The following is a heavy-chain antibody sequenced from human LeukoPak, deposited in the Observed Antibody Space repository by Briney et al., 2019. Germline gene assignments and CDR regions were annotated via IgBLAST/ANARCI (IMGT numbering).Heavy chain of an antibody. J-gene: IGHJ4*02. D-gene: IGHD2-2*02. CDR3: AKDDIVVVPAAIVHDY. CDR1: GFTFSSYA. V-gene: IGHV3-30-3*01. Sequence: GGSLRLSCAASGFTFSSYAMHWVRQAPGKGLEWVAVISYDGSNKYYADSVKGRFTISRDNSKNTLYLQMNSLRAEDTAVYYCAKDDIVVVPAAIVHDYWGQGTLVTVSS. CDR2: ISYDGSNK.